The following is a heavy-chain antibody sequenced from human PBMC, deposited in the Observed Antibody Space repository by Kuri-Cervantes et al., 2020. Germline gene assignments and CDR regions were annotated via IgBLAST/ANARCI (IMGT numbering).Heavy chain of an antibody. D-gene: IGHD2-15*01. CDR2: IIPIFGTA. J-gene: IGHJ4*02. Sequence: SVKVSCKASGGTFSSYAISWVRQAPGQGLEWMGGIIPIFGTANYAQKFQGRVTITTDESTSTAYMELSSLRSEDTAVYYCAREKSYCSGGSCYYVDYWGQGTLVTVSS. CDR3: AREKSYCSGGSCYYVDY. V-gene: IGHV1-69*05. CDR1: GGTFSSYA.